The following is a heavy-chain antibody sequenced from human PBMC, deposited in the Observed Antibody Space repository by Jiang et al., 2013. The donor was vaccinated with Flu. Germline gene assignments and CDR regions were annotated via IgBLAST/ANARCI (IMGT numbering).Heavy chain of an antibody. Sequence: QSGSELKKPGASVKVSCKASGYTFTSYAMNWVRQAPGQGLEWMGWINTNTGNPTYAQGFTGRFVFSLDTSVSTAYLQISSLKAEDTAVYYCARDNPSIYGSGSFPYNWFDPWGQGTLVTVSS. CDR1: GYTFTSYA. CDR2: INTNTGNP. V-gene: IGHV7-4-1*02. D-gene: IGHD3-10*01. J-gene: IGHJ5*02. CDR3: ARDNPSIYGSGSFPYNWFDP.